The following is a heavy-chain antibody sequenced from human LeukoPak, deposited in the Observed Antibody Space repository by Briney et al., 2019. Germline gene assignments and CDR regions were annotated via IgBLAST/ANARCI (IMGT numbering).Heavy chain of an antibody. J-gene: IGHJ4*02. CDR3: ARVLGNGDYVLGPGY. D-gene: IGHD4-17*01. Sequence: ASVKVSCKASGYTFTSYAMHWVRQAPGQRLEWMGWINAGNGNTKYSQKFQGRVTITRDTSASTAYMELSSLRSEDTAVYYCARVLGNGDYVLGPGYWGQGTLVTVSS. V-gene: IGHV1-3*01. CDR2: INAGNGNT. CDR1: GYTFTSYA.